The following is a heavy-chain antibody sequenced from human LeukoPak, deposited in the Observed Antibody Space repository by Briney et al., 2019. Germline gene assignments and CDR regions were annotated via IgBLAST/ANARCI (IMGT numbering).Heavy chain of an antibody. V-gene: IGHV4-34*01. CDR1: GGSFSGYY. CDR2: INHSGST. J-gene: IGHJ6*03. D-gene: IGHD1-1*01. Sequence: SETLSLTCAVYGGSFSGYYWSWIRQPPGKGLEWIGEINHSGSTNYNPSLKSRVTISVYTSKNQFSLKLSSVTAADTAVYYCARRYLYYYYYMDVWGKGTTVTISS. CDR3: ARRYLYYYYYMDV.